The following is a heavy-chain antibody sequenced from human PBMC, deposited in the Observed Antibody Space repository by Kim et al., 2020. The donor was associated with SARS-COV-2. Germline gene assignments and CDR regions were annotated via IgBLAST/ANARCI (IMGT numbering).Heavy chain of an antibody. D-gene: IGHD6-13*01. Sequence: GGSLRLSCAASGFTFSSYAMSWVRQAPGKGLEWVSSISGRGDNTHYADSVEGRFTISRDNSKNTLYLQMNSLRAEDTAVYYCAKELSSSRTGYYYYAMNVWGQGTTVTVSS. CDR1: GFTFSSYA. J-gene: IGHJ6*02. CDR3: AKELSSSRTGYYYYAMNV. V-gene: IGHV3-23*01. CDR2: ISGRGDNT.